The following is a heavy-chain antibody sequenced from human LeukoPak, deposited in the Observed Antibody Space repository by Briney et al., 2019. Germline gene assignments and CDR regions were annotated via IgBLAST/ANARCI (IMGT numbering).Heavy chain of an antibody. CDR1: GGSISSYY. CDR2: IYTSGST. Sequence: PSETLSLTCTVSGGSISSYYWSWIRQPAGKGLEWIGRIYTSGSTNYNPSLKSRVTMSVDTSKNQFSLKLSSATAADTAVYYCARAHWPYYYDSSDAFDIWGQGTMVTVSS. J-gene: IGHJ3*02. V-gene: IGHV4-4*07. D-gene: IGHD3-22*01. CDR3: ARAHWPYYYDSSDAFDI.